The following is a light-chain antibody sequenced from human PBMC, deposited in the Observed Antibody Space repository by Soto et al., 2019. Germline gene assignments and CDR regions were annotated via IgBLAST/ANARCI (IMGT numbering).Light chain of an antibody. Sequence: QSVLTQPPSVSGAPGQGVSISCSGISSNIGAGYDVHWYQHLPGTAPKLLIYGSTHRPSGVPDRFSGSKSDTSASLAITGLQADDEADYYCQSYDSRDTVLFGGGTKVTVL. CDR3: QSYDSRDTVL. CDR1: SSNIGAGYD. CDR2: GST. J-gene: IGLJ2*01. V-gene: IGLV1-40*01.